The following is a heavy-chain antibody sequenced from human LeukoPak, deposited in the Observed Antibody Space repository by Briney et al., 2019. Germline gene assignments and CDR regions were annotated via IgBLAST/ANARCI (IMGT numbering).Heavy chain of an antibody. J-gene: IGHJ4*02. Sequence: GGSLRLSCAAPGFTFSSYWMSWVRQAPGKGLVWVANIKQDGSEKYYVDSVKGRFTISRDNAKSSLYLQMNSLRAEDTAVYYCATSRTLDCWGQGTLVTVSS. V-gene: IGHV3-7*05. CDR3: ATSRTLDC. CDR1: GFTFSSYW. CDR2: IKQDGSEK.